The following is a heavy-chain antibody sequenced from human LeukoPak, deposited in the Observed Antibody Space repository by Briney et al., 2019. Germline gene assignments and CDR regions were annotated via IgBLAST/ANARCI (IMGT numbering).Heavy chain of an antibody. Sequence: GGSLRLSCAASGFTFSSYWMSWVRQAPGKGLEWVANIKQDGSEKYYVDSVKGRFSISRDNAKNSLYLQMNSLRAEDTAVYYCARADSSIATRLSRSSIFNYYYYMDVWGKGTTVTVSS. CDR1: GFTFSSYW. V-gene: IGHV3-7*01. CDR2: IKQDGSEK. J-gene: IGHJ6*03. CDR3: ARADSSIATRLSRSSIFNYYYYMDV. D-gene: IGHD6-6*01.